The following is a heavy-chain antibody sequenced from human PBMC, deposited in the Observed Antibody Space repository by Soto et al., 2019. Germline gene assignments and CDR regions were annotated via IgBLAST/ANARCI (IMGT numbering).Heavy chain of an antibody. CDR3: ARLNGDYVFGYFDY. CDR1: GGSISSSSYY. D-gene: IGHD4-17*01. J-gene: IGHJ4*02. V-gene: IGHV4-39*01. CDR2: IYYSGST. Sequence: SETLSLTCTVSGGSISSSSYYWGWIRQPPGKGLEWIGSIYYSGSTYYNPSLKSRVTISVDTSKNQFSLKLSSVTAADTAVYYCARLNGDYVFGYFDYWGQGTLVTVSS.